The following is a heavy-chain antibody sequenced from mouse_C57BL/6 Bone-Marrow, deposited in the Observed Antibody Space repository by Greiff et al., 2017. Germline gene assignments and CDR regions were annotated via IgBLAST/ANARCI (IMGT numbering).Heavy chain of an antibody. V-gene: IGHV1-64*01. CDR3: ARRWFYFDY. D-gene: IGHD2-3*01. Sequence: VQLQRSGPELVKPGASVKLSCKASGYTFTSYWMHWVKQRPGQGLEWIGMIHPNSGSTNYNEKFKSKATLTVDKSSSTAYMQLSSLTSEDSAVYYCARRWFYFDYWGQGTTLTVSS. J-gene: IGHJ2*01. CDR1: GYTFTSYW. CDR2: IHPNSGST.